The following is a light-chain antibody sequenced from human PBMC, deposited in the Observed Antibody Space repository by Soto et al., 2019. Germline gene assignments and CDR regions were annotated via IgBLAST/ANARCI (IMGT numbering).Light chain of an antibody. V-gene: IGLV1-47*01. CDR2: RNN. J-gene: IGLJ1*01. Sequence: QSVLTQPPSASGTPGQRVTISCSGSSSNIGSNYVYWYQQLPGTAPKLLIYRNNQRPSGVPDRFSGSKSGTSASLAISGLRSEDEADYYCAAWDYSLSGQDFVTGTIVTVL. CDR3: AAWDYSLSGQD. CDR1: SSNIGSNY.